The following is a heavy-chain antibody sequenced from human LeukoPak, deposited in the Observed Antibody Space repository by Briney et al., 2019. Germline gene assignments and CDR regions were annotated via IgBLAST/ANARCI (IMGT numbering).Heavy chain of an antibody. D-gene: IGHD3-22*01. J-gene: IGHJ5*02. CDR3: ARDQAAHYYDSSGHQVYNWFDP. CDR2: INPSGGST. CDR1: GYTFTSYY. Sequence: ASVKVSCKASGYTFTSYYMHWVRQAPGQGLEWMGIINPSGGSTSYAQKFQGRVTMTRDTSTSTVYMELSSLRSEDTAVYYCARDQAAHYYDSSGHQVYNWFDPWGQGTLVTVSS. V-gene: IGHV1-46*01.